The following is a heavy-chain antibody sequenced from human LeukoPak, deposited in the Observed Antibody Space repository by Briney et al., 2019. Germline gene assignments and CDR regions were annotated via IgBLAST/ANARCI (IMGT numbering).Heavy chain of an antibody. CDR1: GGSFSGYY. V-gene: IGHV4-34*01. J-gene: IGHJ4*02. Sequence: PSETLSLTCAVYGGSFSGYYWSWIRQPPGKGLEWIGEINHSGSTNYNPSLKSRVTISVDTSKNQFSLKLSSVTAADTAVYYCARRVVRGVMSYWGQGTLVTVSS. CDR3: ARRVVRGVMSY. CDR2: INHSGST. D-gene: IGHD3-10*01.